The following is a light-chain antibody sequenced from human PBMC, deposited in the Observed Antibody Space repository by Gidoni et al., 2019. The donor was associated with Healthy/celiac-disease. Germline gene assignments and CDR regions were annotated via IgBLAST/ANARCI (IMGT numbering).Light chain of an antibody. CDR2: QDS. CDR3: HASDSSTYV. Sequence: SYELTQPPSVSVSPGQTASITCSGDKLGDKYACCYQQKPGQSPGLVIYQDSKRPSGIPERFSGSYSWNTATLTICGTQAMDEADYYCHASDSSTYVFGTGTKCTV. V-gene: IGLV3-1*01. J-gene: IGLJ1*01. CDR1: KLGDKY.